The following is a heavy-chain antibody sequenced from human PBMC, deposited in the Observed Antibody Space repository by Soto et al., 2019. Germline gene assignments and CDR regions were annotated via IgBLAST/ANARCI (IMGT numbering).Heavy chain of an antibody. V-gene: IGHV4-4*02. Sequence: SETLSLTRAVSSGSISSSNWWSWVRQPPGKGLEWIGEIYHSGSTNYNPSLKSRVTISVDKSKNQFSLKLSSVTAADTAVYYCARGGYSGYDLSRGALAIWGQGTMVTVSS. CDR3: ARGGYSGYDLSRGALAI. CDR2: IYHSGST. CDR1: SGSISSSNW. J-gene: IGHJ3*02. D-gene: IGHD5-12*01.